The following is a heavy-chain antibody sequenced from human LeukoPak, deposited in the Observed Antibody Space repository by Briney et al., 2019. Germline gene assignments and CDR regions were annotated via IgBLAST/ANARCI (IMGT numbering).Heavy chain of an antibody. V-gene: IGHV3-74*01. Sequence: PGGSLRLSCAASGFIFSSYEMNWVRQAPGKGLVWVSRINGDGSITTHADSVKGRFTISRDNAKNTVYLQMNSLRAEDTAVYYCARAWGSYDSFDIWGPGTMVTVSS. CDR3: ARAWGSYDSFDI. J-gene: IGHJ3*02. CDR2: INGDGSIT. CDR1: GFIFSSYE. D-gene: IGHD3-16*01.